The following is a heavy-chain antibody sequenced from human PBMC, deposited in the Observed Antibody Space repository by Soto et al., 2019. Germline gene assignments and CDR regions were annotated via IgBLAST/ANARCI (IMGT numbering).Heavy chain of an antibody. D-gene: IGHD3-22*01. V-gene: IGHV4-34*12. Sequence: SETLSLTCAVSGESFIGYFWSWIRQPPGKGLEWIGQVFHGGATNYSPSLKSRVTISVDTSKNHFSLELSSVTAADTAVYYCARPHYDSNTFYSFFDYWGQGTLVTVSS. J-gene: IGHJ4*02. CDR3: ARPHYDSNTFYSFFDY. CDR2: VFHGGAT. CDR1: GESFIGYF.